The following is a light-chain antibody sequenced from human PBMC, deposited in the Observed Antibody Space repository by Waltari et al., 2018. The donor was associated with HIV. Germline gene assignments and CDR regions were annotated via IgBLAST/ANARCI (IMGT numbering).Light chain of an antibody. CDR2: DAS. CDR3: QQYNYWPPET. V-gene: IGKV3-15*01. Sequence: IVMTQSPATLSVSPGETATLSCRASQSVSYNVAWYQQKPGQAPRLLIYDASSRASGLPARFSGSGSGTEFTLTISSLQSEDFASYYCQQYNYWPPETFGQWTKLEMK. CDR1: QSVSYN. J-gene: IGKJ2*01.